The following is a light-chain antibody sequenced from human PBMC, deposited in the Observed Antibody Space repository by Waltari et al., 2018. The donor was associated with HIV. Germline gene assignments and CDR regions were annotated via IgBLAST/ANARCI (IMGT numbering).Light chain of an antibody. CDR3: AAWDDSLRGSYV. Sequence: QSVLTQPPSASRTPGQRVIIARSGRSFTIGRTFLSCSHHVPGTAPKVLIFRVNKRPSGVPDRFSGSKSGESASLAISGLRSEDEADYYCAAWDDSLRGSYVFGPGTKVTVL. J-gene: IGLJ1*01. CDR1: SFTIGRTF. CDR2: RVN. V-gene: IGLV1-47*01.